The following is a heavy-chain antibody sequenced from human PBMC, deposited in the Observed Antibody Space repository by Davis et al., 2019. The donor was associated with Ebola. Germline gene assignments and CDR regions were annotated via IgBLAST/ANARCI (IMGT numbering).Heavy chain of an antibody. D-gene: IGHD3-22*01. CDR1: GGSISSGGYY. CDR3: ARKLTYYYDSSGYSLFDAFDI. V-gene: IGHV4-31*03. J-gene: IGHJ3*02. Sequence: SETLSLTCTVSGGSISSGGYYWSWIRQHPGKGLEWIGYIYYSGSTYYNPSLKSRVTISVDTSKNQFSLKLSSVTAADTAVYYCARKLTYYYDSSGYSLFDAFDIWGQGTMVTVSS. CDR2: IYYSGST.